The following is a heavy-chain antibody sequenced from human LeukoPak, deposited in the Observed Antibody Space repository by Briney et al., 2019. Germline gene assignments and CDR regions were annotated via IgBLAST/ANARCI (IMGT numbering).Heavy chain of an antibody. V-gene: IGHV3-11*01. Sequence: GGSLRLSCAASGFTFSDYYMSWIRQAPGKGLEWVSYISSSGSTIYYADSVKGRFTISRDNAKNSLYLQMNSLRAEDTAVYYCARDPFIVATYSSGWYVFDYWGQGTLVTVSS. D-gene: IGHD6-19*01. CDR3: ARDPFIVATYSSGWYVFDY. CDR1: GFTFSDYY. CDR2: ISSSGSTI. J-gene: IGHJ4*02.